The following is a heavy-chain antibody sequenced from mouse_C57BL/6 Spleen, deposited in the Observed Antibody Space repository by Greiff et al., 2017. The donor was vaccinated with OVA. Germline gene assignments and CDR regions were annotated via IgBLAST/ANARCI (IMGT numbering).Heavy chain of an antibody. Sequence: EVHLVESGGGLVQPGGSMKLSCVASGFTFRNYWMNWVLQSPEKGVEWVAQIRLKSDNYARHYAVSVKGRFTISRDDSNSSVYRQMNNLRAEDTGIYYCTSLLSGWGQGTTLTVSS. J-gene: IGHJ2*01. CDR2: IRLKSDNYAR. D-gene: IGHD3-2*02. CDR3: TSLLSG. CDR1: GFTFRNYW. V-gene: IGHV6-3*01.